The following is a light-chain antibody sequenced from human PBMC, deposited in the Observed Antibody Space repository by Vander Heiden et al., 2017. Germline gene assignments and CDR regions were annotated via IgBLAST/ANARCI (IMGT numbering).Light chain of an antibody. J-gene: IGLJ2*01. CDR2: NDS. Sequence: SPVLTQPPSVSGAPGQTARIASGGSKVGSNSVHGYQQKPGQAPGLVIYNDSDRPSGGPERFSGANSGDTATLTINRVEAEDEADYYCQVWDSSSDHWVFGGGTKLTVL. CDR1: KVGSNS. CDR3: QVWDSSSDHWV. V-gene: IGLV3-21*02.